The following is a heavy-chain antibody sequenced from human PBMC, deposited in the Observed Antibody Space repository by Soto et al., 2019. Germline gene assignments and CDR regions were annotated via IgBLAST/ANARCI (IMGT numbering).Heavy chain of an antibody. CDR1: GFIFSSYG. CDR3: ARARCSDTTGYHPWFDP. J-gene: IGHJ5*02. V-gene: IGHV3-48*01. CDR2: ISTSSSNT. D-gene: IGHD2-2*01. Sequence: EVQLVESGGGLVQPGGSLRLSCAASGFIFSSYGMNWLRQAPGTGLEWVSYISTSSSNTYYADSVKGRFTISRDNAKNSLYLQMNSLRAEDTAVLYCARARCSDTTGYHPWFDPWGQGTLVTVSS.